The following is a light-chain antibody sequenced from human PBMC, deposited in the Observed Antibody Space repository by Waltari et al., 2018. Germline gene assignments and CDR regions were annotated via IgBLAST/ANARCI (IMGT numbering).Light chain of an antibody. CDR3: LQANSFPF. J-gene: IGKJ4*01. CDR1: QDIGNN. Sequence: DIQMTQSPSSVSASVGARVPITCRESQDIGNNLAWYQQKPGKAPKILIYKVSSLQNGVPSRFSGSGSGTDFTLTISSLQPEDFATYYCLQANSFPFFGGGTRVEL. V-gene: IGKV1-12*01. CDR2: KVS.